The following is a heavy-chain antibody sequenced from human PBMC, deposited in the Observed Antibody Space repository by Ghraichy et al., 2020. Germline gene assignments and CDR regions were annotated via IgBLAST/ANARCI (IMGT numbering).Heavy chain of an antibody. CDR1: GFTFSSSW. D-gene: IGHD2-8*01. Sequence: GESPNISCAASGFTFSSSWMNWVRQAPGKGLEWVANIKQDGSETHYLDSVKGRFTISRDNAQNSLYLQIYSLRADDTAMYYCARGPVGTNAGKFDRWGQGTLVTVSS. V-gene: IGHV3-7*01. J-gene: IGHJ4*02. CDR2: IKQDGSET. CDR3: ARGPVGTNAGKFDR.